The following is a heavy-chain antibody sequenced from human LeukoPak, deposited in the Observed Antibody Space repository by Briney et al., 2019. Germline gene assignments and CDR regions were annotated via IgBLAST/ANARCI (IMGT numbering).Heavy chain of an antibody. J-gene: IGHJ4*02. V-gene: IGHV4-59*01. D-gene: IGHD3-22*01. Sequence: SETLSLSCTVSGGSISAYYWSWVRQPPGKRLQWIGDISYSGGTKYNPTLKSRATISADTSKNQFYLKVISVTAADTAVYYCAREARGSNGYYYNFWGQGSLVTVSS. CDR1: GGSISAYY. CDR3: AREARGSNGYYYNF. CDR2: ISYSGGT.